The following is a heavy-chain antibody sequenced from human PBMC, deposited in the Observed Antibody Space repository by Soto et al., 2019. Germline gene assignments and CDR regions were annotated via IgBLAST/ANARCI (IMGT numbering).Heavy chain of an antibody. D-gene: IGHD2-2*01. J-gene: IGHJ4*02. CDR3: ASTSTEYQLLYYFDY. CDR1: GFTFSSYS. Sequence: XGSLGLSCAASGFTFSSYSMNGVRQAPGKGLEWVSSISSSSSYIYYADSVKGRFTVSRDNAKNSLYLQINSLRAEDTAVYYCASTSTEYQLLYYFDYWGQGTLVTVSS. V-gene: IGHV3-21*01. CDR2: ISSSSSYI.